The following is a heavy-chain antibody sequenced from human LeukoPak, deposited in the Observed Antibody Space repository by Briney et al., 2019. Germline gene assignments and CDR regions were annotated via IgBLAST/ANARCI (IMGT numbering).Heavy chain of an antibody. D-gene: IGHD5-18*01. J-gene: IGHJ4*02. CDR1: GGSFSGYY. CDR3: ARASDTAMVIGIDY. Sequence: SETLSLTCAVYGGSFSGYYWSWIRQPPGKGLEWIGEINHSGSTNYNPSLKSRVTISVDTSKNQFSLKLSSVTAADTAVYYCARASDTAMVIGIDYWRQGTLVTVSS. V-gene: IGHV4-34*01. CDR2: INHSGST.